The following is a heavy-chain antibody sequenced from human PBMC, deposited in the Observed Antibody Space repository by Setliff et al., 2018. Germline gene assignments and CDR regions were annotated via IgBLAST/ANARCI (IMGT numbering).Heavy chain of an antibody. Sequence: PGESLKISCAASGFTFSSYWMSWVRQAPGKGLEWVANIKQDGSEKYYVDSVKGRFTISRDNAKNSLYLQMNSLRAEDTAVYYCAREKMATNYYYYYMDVWGKGTTVTVSS. CDR2: IKQDGSEK. V-gene: IGHV3-7*01. D-gene: IGHD5-12*01. CDR1: GFTFSSYW. J-gene: IGHJ6*03. CDR3: AREKMATNYYYYYMDV.